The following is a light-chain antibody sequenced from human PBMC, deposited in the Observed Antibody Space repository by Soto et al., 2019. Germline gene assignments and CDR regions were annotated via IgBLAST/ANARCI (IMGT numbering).Light chain of an antibody. CDR1: SSDVGGYNY. V-gene: IGLV2-14*01. J-gene: IGLJ1*01. CDR3: SSYTSRSTYF. CDR2: DVS. Sequence: QSVLTQPASVSGSPGQSITISCTGTSSDVGGYNYVSWYQQHPGKAPKLMIYDVSNRPSGVSNRFSGSKSGNTASLTISGLQAEDEADYYCSSYTSRSTYFFGTGTKVTVL.